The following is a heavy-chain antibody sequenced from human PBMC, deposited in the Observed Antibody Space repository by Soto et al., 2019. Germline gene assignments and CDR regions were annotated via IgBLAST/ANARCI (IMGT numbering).Heavy chain of an antibody. CDR2: IYYSGST. D-gene: IGHD1-26*01. V-gene: IGHV4-30-4*01. J-gene: IGHJ4*02. Sequence: PSETLSLTCTVSGGSISSGDYYWSWIRQPPGKGLEWIGYIYYSGSTYYNPSLKGRVTISVDTSKSQFSLELSSVTAADTAVYYCARGLITGSQYSGGWYYFDSWDQGTQVTVSS. CDR1: GGSISSGDYY. CDR3: ARGLITGSQYSGGWYYFDS.